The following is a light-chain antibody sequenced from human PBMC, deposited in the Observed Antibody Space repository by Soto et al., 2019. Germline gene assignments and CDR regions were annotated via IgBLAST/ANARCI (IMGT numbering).Light chain of an antibody. CDR1: ALPKQY. V-gene: IGLV3-25*03. CDR3: QSADSSGTCVV. J-gene: IGLJ2*01. Sequence: SYELTQPPSVSGSPGQTARITCSGDALPKQYAYWYQQKPGQAPVLVIYKDSERPSGIPERFSGSSSGTTVTLTISGVQAEDEADYYCQSADSSGTCVVFGGGTKLTVL. CDR2: KDS.